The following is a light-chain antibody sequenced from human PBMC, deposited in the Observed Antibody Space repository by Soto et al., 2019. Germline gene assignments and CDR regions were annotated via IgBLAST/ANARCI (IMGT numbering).Light chain of an antibody. J-gene: IGLJ1*01. CDR2: GNS. V-gene: IGLV1-40*01. CDR3: QSYDSSLSGYV. CDR1: SSNIGAGYD. Sequence: QSVLTQPPSVSGAPGQRVTLSRTGSSSNIGAGYDVHWYQQLPGTAPKLLIYGNSNRPSGVPDRFSGSKSGTSASLAITGLQAEDEADYYCQSYDSSLSGYVFGTGTKVTVL.